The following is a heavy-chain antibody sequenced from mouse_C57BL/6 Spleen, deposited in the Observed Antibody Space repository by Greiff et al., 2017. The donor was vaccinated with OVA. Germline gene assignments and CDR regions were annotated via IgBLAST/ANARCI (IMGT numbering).Heavy chain of an antibody. D-gene: IGHD1-1*01. CDR3: ARGYYGSSQSPSYYFDH. V-gene: IGHV5-4*03. CDR2: ISDGGSYT. Sequence: EVKLMESGGGLVKPGGSLKLSCAASGFTFSSYAMSWVRQTPEKRLEWVATISDGGSYTYYPDTVKGRFTISRDNAKNNLYLQMSHLKSEDTAMYYCARGYYGSSQSPSYYFDHWGQGTTLTVSS. CDR1: GFTFSSYA. J-gene: IGHJ2*01.